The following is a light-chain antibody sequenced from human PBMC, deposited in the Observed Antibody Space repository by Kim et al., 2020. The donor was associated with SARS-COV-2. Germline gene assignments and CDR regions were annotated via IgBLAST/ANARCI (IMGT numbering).Light chain of an antibody. CDR1: RGIRKD. Sequence: EFVGDRVTSTCRASRGIRKDLSWYQKKPRKAPERLIYVASSFQSGVPSRCSGSGSGTEFPLTINSLQPEDFATYYCLQHNTYPWTFGQGTKVDIK. V-gene: IGKV1-17*01. J-gene: IGKJ1*01. CDR2: VAS. CDR3: LQHNTYPWT.